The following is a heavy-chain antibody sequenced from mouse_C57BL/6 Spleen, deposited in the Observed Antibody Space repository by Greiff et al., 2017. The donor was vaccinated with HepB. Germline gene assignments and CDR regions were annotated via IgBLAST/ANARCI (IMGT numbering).Heavy chain of an antibody. J-gene: IGHJ4*01. CDR2: IYPRSGNT. D-gene: IGHD3-1*01. Sequence: VQLQQSGAELARPGASVKLSCKASGYTFTSYGISWVKQRTGQGLEWIGEIYPRSGNTYYNEKFKGKATLTADKASSTAYMELRSLTSEDSAVYFCARSGDGNAMDYWGQGTSVTVSS. CDR1: GYTFTSYG. V-gene: IGHV1-81*01. CDR3: ARSGDGNAMDY.